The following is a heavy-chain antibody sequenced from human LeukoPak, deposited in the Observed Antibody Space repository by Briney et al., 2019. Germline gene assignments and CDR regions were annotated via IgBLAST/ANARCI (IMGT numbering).Heavy chain of an antibody. Sequence: GGSLRLSCAASGFTSSSYWMHWVRQAPGKGLVWVSRINTDGSSTSYADSVKGRFTISRDNAKNTLYLQMNSLRAEDTAVYYCANLAAASDYWGQGTLVTVSS. D-gene: IGHD6-13*01. CDR1: GFTSSSYW. J-gene: IGHJ4*02. CDR3: ANLAAASDY. V-gene: IGHV3-74*01. CDR2: INTDGSST.